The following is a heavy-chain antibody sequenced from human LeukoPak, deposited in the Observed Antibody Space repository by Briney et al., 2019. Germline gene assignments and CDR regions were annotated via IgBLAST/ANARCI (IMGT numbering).Heavy chain of an antibody. J-gene: IGHJ6*02. CDR3: ARDLWGATVTTYFYYYGMDV. D-gene: IGHD4-17*01. Sequence: GGSLRLSCAASGFTFSSHSMNWVRQAPGKGLEWVSSISSSSSYIYYADSVKGRFTISRDNAKTSLYLQMNRLRAEDTAVYYCARDLWGATVTTYFYYYGMDVWGQGTTVTVSS. CDR2: ISSSSSYI. V-gene: IGHV3-21*01. CDR1: GFTFSSHS.